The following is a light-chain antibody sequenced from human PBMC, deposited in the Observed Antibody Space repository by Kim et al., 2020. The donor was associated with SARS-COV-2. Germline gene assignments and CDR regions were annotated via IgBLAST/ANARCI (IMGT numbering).Light chain of an antibody. J-gene: IGLJ2*01. Sequence: SSELTQDPAESVALGQTVRITCQGDSLRRYYASWYQQKPGQAPVLVIYGKNNRPSVIPDRFSGSSSGNTASLTITGAQAEEEADYYCKSRDSSGKVVFGGGTKLTVL. CDR1: SLRRYY. CDR2: GKN. V-gene: IGLV3-19*01. CDR3: KSRDSSGKVV.